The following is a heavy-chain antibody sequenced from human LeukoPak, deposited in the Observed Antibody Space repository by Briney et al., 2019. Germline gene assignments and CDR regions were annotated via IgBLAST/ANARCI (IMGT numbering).Heavy chain of an antibody. V-gene: IGHV3-7*01. CDR2: IRDDGGHK. CDR3: ARLNYDFWSGVWEGYYMDV. Sequence: GGSLRLSCIASEFIFSNYWMTWVRQSPGRGLEWVASIRDDGGHKGYIDSVKGRFTISRDNAKNSLYLQVNSLRAEDTAVYYCARLNYDFWSGVWEGYYMDVWGKGTTVTVSS. CDR1: EFIFSNYW. J-gene: IGHJ6*03. D-gene: IGHD3-3*01.